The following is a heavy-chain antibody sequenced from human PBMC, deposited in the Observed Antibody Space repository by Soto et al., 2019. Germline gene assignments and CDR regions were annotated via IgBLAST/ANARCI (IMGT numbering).Heavy chain of an antibody. CDR1: GGSMNAHF. V-gene: IGHV4-4*07. Sequence: SETLSLTCTVSGGSMNAHFWSWIRQSDGKGLEWIGHIYISGTTMYNPSLKSRVTMSVDPPKNQLSLKLTSVTAADTAVYYCARINGGSPDFWGQGTLVTVSS. J-gene: IGHJ4*02. D-gene: IGHD2-15*01. CDR3: ARINGGSPDF. CDR2: IYISGTT.